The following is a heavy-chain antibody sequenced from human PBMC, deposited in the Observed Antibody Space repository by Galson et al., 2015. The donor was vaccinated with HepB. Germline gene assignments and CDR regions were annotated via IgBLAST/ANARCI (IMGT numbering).Heavy chain of an antibody. D-gene: IGHD2-15*01. CDR3: AREYGIGGII. J-gene: IGHJ4*01. Sequence: SETLSLTCTVSGDSVISGNYFWSWIRQSPGKEPEWLGYIHTTGRITYYPSVKSRVTISLDTSKNQISLKLNSVIAADTAAYYCAREYGIGGIIWGHGVLVTVSS. V-gene: IGHV4-61*01. CDR1: GDSVISGNYF. CDR2: IHTTGRI.